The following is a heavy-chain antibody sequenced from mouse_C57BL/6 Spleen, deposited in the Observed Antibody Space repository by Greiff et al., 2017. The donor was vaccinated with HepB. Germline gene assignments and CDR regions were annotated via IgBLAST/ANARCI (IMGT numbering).Heavy chain of an antibody. CDR1: GFTFSNYW. CDR2: IRLKSDNYAT. CDR3: TGGGYYSDY. J-gene: IGHJ2*01. V-gene: IGHV6-3*01. D-gene: IGHD1-1*02. Sequence: EVKVEESGGGLVQPGGSMKLSCVASGFTFSNYWMNWVRQSPEKGLEWVAQIRLKSDNYATHYAESVKGRFTISRDDSKSSVYLQMNNLRAEDTGIYYCTGGGYYSDYWGQGTTLTVSS.